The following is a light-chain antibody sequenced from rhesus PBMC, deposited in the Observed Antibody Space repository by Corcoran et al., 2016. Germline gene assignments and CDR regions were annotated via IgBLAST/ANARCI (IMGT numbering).Light chain of an antibody. V-gene: IGKV1-22*01. CDR2: KTS. CDR1: QSVSNW. CDR3: LQYFTSPFI. J-gene: IGKJ3*01. Sequence: DIQMTQSPSSLSASVGDTVTMTCRASQSVSNWLDWYQQKPGKTPKLLIYKTSNLKRGVPSRFRGNGSGTDFMLTITSLQPEDFATYYCLQYFTSPFIFGPGTRLDIK.